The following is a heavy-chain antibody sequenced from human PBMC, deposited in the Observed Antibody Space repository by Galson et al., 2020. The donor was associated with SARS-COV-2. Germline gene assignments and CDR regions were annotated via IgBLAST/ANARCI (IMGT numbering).Heavy chain of an antibody. J-gene: IGHJ4*02. CDR1: GGSISTNNW. Sequence: SQTLPLTCTVAGGSISTNNWWAWVRQPPGKGLEWLGEVFYTGSINSNPSLESRVAMSVDQSKNQISLRLSSVTAADTAVYFCARSADILATGTYYFDSWGQGTLVTVSS. CDR2: VFYTGSI. D-gene: IGHD6-13*01. V-gene: IGHV4-4*02. CDR3: ARSADILATGTYYFDS.